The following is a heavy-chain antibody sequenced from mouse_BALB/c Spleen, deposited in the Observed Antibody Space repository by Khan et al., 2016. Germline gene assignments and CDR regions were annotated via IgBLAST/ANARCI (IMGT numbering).Heavy chain of an antibody. D-gene: IGHD1-1*01. Sequence: QVQLQQSGAELAKPGASVKMSCKASGYTFTSYWMHWVKQRPGQGLEWIGYINPSTGYTEYNQKFKDKATLTADKSSSTAYMQLSSLTSEDSAVYYCARSGGSSSAWFAYWGQGTLVTVSA. J-gene: IGHJ3*01. V-gene: IGHV1-7*01. CDR2: INPSTGYT. CDR3: ARSGGSSSAWFAY. CDR1: GYTFTSYW.